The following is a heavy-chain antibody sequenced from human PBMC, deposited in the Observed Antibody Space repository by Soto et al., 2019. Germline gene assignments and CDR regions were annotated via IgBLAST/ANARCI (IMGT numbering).Heavy chain of an antibody. Sequence: PSETLSLTCAVYGGSFSGYYWSWIRQPPGKGLEWIGEINHSGSTNYNPSLKSRVTISVDTSKNQFSLKLSSVTAADTAVYYCARVPRITMVRGVIWWFDPWGQGTLVTVSS. CDR2: INHSGST. D-gene: IGHD3-10*01. CDR1: GGSFSGYY. CDR3: ARVPRITMVRGVIWWFDP. J-gene: IGHJ5*02. V-gene: IGHV4-34*01.